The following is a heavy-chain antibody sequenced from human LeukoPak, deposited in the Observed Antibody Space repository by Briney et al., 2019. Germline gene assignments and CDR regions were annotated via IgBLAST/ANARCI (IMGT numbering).Heavy chain of an antibody. V-gene: IGHV4-59*01. CDR1: GGSISSYY. Sequence: SETLSLTCTVSGGSISSYYWSWIRQPPGKGLEWIGYIYYSGSTNYNPSLKSRVTISVDTSKNQFSLKLSSVTAADTAVYYCARVGAQTTDFDYWGQGTLVTVSS. CDR3: ARVGAQTTDFDY. CDR2: IYYSGST. D-gene: IGHD1-1*01. J-gene: IGHJ4*02.